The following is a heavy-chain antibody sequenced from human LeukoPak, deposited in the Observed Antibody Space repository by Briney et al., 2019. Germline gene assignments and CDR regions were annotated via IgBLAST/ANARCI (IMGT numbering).Heavy chain of an antibody. J-gene: IGHJ4*02. CDR2: IIPIFGTA. CDR1: GGTFSSYA. Sequence: SVKVSCKASGGTFSSYAISWVRQAPGQGLEWMGGIIPIFGTANYAQKFQGRVTITADESTSTAYMELSSLRSEDTAVYYCATDNGYYYDSSGYWVYWGQGTLVTVSS. CDR3: ATDNGYYYDSSGYWVY. V-gene: IGHV1-69*01. D-gene: IGHD3-22*01.